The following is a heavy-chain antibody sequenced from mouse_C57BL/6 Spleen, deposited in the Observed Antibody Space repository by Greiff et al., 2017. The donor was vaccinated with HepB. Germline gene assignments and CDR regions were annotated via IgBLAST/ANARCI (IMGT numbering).Heavy chain of an antibody. Sequence: VQLQQSGAELVKPGASVKMSCKASGYTFTSYWITWVKQRPGQGLEWIGDIYPGSGSTNYNEKFKSKATLTVDTSSSTAYMQLSSLTSEDSAVYYCARSIYDYDVGDYAMDYWGQGTSVTVSS. D-gene: IGHD2-4*01. J-gene: IGHJ4*01. V-gene: IGHV1-55*01. CDR3: ARSIYDYDVGDYAMDY. CDR2: IYPGSGST. CDR1: GYTFTSYW.